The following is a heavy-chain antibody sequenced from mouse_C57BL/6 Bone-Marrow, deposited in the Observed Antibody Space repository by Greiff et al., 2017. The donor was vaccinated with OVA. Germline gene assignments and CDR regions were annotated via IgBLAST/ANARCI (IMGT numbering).Heavy chain of an antibody. D-gene: IGHD2-5*01. V-gene: IGHV1-5*01. CDR3: TRRGPTIVTFDY. J-gene: IGHJ2*01. CDR2: IYPGNSGT. Sequence: EVQLQQSGTVLARPGASVKMSCKTSGYTFTSYWMHWGKQRPGQGRVWLGAIYPGNSGTSYNQKFKGKAKLTAVTSASTAYMELSSLTNEDSAVYYCTRRGPTIVTFDYWGQGTTLTVSS. CDR1: GYTFTSYW.